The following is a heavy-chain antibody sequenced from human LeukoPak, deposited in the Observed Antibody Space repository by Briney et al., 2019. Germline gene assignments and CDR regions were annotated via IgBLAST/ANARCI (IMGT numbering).Heavy chain of an antibody. CDR3: ASSLSGSVYNPLDY. CDR2: ISAYNGNT. J-gene: IGHJ4*02. CDR1: GYTFTSYG. D-gene: IGHD3-10*01. V-gene: IGHV1-18*01. Sequence: ASVKVSCKASGYTFTSYGISWVRQAPGQGLEWMGWISAYNGNTNYAQKLQGRVTMTTDTSTSTAYMELRSLRPDDTAVYYCASSLSGSVYNPLDYWGQGTLVTVSS.